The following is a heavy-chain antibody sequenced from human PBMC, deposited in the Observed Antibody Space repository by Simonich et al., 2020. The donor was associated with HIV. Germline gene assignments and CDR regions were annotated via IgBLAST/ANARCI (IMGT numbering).Heavy chain of an antibody. CDR2: VDHEQDET. Sequence: EVQLVQSGAEVKKPGATVKISCRVFGYTFTDYYIHWVQQVPGKGLEWMGHVDHEQDETIYAEKFRGRLTSTADTSPDIAYMELSSLRSEDTAVYYCATVGLRDGYNYYWGQGTLITVSS. V-gene: IGHV1-69-2*01. J-gene: IGHJ4*02. CDR1: GYTFTDYY. D-gene: IGHD1-1*01. CDR3: ATVGLRDGYNYY.